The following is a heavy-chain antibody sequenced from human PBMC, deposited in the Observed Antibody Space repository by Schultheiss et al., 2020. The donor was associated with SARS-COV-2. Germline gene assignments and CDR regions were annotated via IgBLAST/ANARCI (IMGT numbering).Heavy chain of an antibody. V-gene: IGHV3-23*01. J-gene: IGHJ3*02. Sequence: GGSLRLSCAASGFTFSSYAMSWVRQAPGKGLEWVSAISGSGGSTYYADSVKGRFTISRDNSKNTLYLQMNSLRAEDTAVYYCAKGVEWLLLTPDAFDIWGQGTMVTVSS. CDR1: GFTFSSYA. D-gene: IGHD3-22*01. CDR2: ISGSGGST. CDR3: AKGVEWLLLTPDAFDI.